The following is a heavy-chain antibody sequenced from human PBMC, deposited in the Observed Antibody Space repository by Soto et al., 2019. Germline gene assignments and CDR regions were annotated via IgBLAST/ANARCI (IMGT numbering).Heavy chain of an antibody. Sequence: VGSLRLSCAASGFIVSNNYMSWVRQAPGKGLEWVSVIYSGGRTYYADSVKGRFTVSRDNSKNTLYLQMNSLRVEDTAVYYCARDPREIYGMDVWGQGTTVTVSS. J-gene: IGHJ6*02. CDR1: GFIVSNNY. CDR2: IYSGGRT. V-gene: IGHV3-53*01. CDR3: ARDPREIYGMDV.